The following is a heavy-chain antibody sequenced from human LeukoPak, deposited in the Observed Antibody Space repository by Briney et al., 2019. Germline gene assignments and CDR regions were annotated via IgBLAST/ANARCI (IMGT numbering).Heavy chain of an antibody. D-gene: IGHD2-2*01. J-gene: IGHJ4*02. V-gene: IGHV3-11*04. CDR1: GFTFSDYY. CDR2: ISSSGSII. Sequence: GGSLRLSCAASGFTFSDYYMSWIRQAPGKGLEWVSYISSSGSIIYYADSVKGRFTISRDNAKNSLYLQMNSLRAEDTAVYYCARDPNYCSSTSCHYWGQGTLVTVSS. CDR3: ARDPNYCSSTSCHY.